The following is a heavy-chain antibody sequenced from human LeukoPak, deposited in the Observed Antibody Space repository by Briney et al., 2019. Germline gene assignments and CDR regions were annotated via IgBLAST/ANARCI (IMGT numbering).Heavy chain of an antibody. J-gene: IGHJ4*02. CDR1: GFSFSSYW. CDR2: IKQDGSEK. V-gene: IGHV3-7*01. D-gene: IGHD1-26*01. Sequence: PGGSLRLSCAASGFSFSSYWMSWVRQAPGKGLEWVANIKQDGSEKYYVDSVKGRFTISRDNAKNSLYLQMNSLRAEDTAVYFCAIASIAGAIGVLDYWGQGTLVTVSS. CDR3: AIASIAGAIGVLDY.